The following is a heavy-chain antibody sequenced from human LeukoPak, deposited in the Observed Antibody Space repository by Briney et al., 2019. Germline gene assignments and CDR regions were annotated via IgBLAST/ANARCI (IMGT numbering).Heavy chain of an antibody. CDR1: GFTFSSYA. CDR3: ARSGGGGGSCPSQY. V-gene: IGHV3-30*04. J-gene: IGHJ4*02. Sequence: PGGSLRLSCAASGFTFSSYAMHWVRQAPGKGLEWVAVISYDGSNKYYADSVKGRFTISRDNSKNTLYLQMNSLRAEDTAVYYCARSGGGGGSCPSQYWGQGTLVTVSS. D-gene: IGHD2-15*01. CDR2: ISYDGSNK.